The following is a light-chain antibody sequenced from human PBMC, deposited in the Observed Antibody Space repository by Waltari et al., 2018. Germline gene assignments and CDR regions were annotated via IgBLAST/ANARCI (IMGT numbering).Light chain of an antibody. Sequence: NFMLTQPHSVSGSPGKTVTISCTRSSGNIASNYFPSYQQRPGRAPTTVIFEDDQRPSGVPDRFSGSIDSSSNSASLSISGLKTEDEADYYCQSYDSNIQGVFGGGTKLTVL. CDR3: QSYDSNIQGV. CDR1: SGNIASNY. V-gene: IGLV6-57*04. J-gene: IGLJ3*02. CDR2: EDD.